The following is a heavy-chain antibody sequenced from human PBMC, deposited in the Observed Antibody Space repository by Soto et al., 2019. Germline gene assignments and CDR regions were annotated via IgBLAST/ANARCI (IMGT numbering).Heavy chain of an antibody. CDR2: ISSSGSTI. CDR1: GFTFGDYY. CDR3: ARDPDTAMVTIDYYYGMDV. V-gene: IGHV3-11*01. D-gene: IGHD5-18*01. Sequence: GGSLRLSCAASGFTFGDYYMSWIRQAPGKGLEWVSYISSSGSTIYYADSVKGRFTISRDNAKNSLYLQMNSLRAEDTAVYYCARDPDTAMVTIDYYYGMDVWGQGTTVTVSS. J-gene: IGHJ6*02.